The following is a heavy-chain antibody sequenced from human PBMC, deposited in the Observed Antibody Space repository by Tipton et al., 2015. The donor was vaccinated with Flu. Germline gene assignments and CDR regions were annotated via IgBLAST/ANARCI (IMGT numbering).Heavy chain of an antibody. Sequence: SLRLSCAASGFTFSGYWMSWVRQAPGKGLEWVANIKQDGAEKYYVDSVEGRFTISRDNAKNALYLQMNSLRAEDTAVYYCARDVVATVTSSLAGYVYNLWGRGTPVNVSS. CDR3: ARDVVATVTSSLAGYVYNL. V-gene: IGHV3-7*01. CDR1: GFTFSGYW. J-gene: IGHJ2*01. CDR2: IKQDGAEK. D-gene: IGHD4-17*01.